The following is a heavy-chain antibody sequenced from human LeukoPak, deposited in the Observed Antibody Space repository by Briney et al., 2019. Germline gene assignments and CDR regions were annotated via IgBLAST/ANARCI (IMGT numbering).Heavy chain of an antibody. Sequence: GGSLRLSCAASGFTFDAFGMQWVRQAPGKGLEWVSFISRDGINKTYADSLKGRFTISRDNSEETLYLQVDVLHLEDTGVYICARDWKESPSTYYMDVWGRGTTVIVSS. CDR2: ISRDGINK. CDR3: ARDWKESPSTYYMDV. V-gene: IGHV3-33*05. CDR1: GFTFDAFG. D-gene: IGHD1-1*01. J-gene: IGHJ6*03.